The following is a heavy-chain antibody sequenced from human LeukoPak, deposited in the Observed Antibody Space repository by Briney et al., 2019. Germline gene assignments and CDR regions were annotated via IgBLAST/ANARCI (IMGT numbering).Heavy chain of an antibody. CDR3: ARVLDSSSWTDY. CDR2: INPNSGGT. CDR1: GYTFTGYY. Sequence: ASVKVSCKASGYTFTGYYMHWVRQALGQGLEWMGWINPNSGGTNYAQKFQGRVTMTRDTSISTAYMELSRLRSDDTAVYYCARVLDSSSWTDYWGQGTLVTVSS. J-gene: IGHJ4*02. D-gene: IGHD6-13*01. V-gene: IGHV1-2*02.